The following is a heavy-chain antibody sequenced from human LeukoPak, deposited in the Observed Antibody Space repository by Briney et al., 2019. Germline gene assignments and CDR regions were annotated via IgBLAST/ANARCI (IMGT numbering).Heavy chain of an antibody. CDR1: GITSINAW. CDR3: TTPLTTVTTRPFDS. J-gene: IGHJ4*02. CDR2: IIYLSDGGTT. V-gene: IGHV3-15*01. Sequence: GGSLRLSCAASGITSINAWMNWVRQAPGKGLEWVGRIIYLSDGGTTEYAAPVEGRFTISRDDRKNTVYLQLNSLKMEDTAVYYCTTPLTTVTTRPFDSWGQGTLVTVPS. D-gene: IGHD4-11*01.